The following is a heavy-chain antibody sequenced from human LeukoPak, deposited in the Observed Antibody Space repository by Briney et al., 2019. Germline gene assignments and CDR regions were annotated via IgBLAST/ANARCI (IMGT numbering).Heavy chain of an antibody. CDR1: GASINSGSNY. CDR2: IYYSGST. CDR3: ARFPWVAAAGYMDV. V-gene: IGHV4-39*07. J-gene: IGHJ6*03. Sequence: PSETLSLTCRVSGASINSGSNYWGWIRQPPGKGLEWIGSIYYSGSTYYNPSLKSRVTISVDTSKNQFSLKLSSVTAADTAVYYCARFPWVAAAGYMDVWGKGTTVTVSS. D-gene: IGHD6-13*01.